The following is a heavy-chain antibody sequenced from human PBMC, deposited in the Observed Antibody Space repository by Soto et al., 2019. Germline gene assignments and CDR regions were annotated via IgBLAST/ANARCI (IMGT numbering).Heavy chain of an antibody. CDR3: ARVTREWGCSGGSCYSAIPRY. D-gene: IGHD2-15*01. CDR1: GYTFTGYY. V-gene: IGHV1-2*02. Sequence: WASVKVSCKASGYTFTGYYMHWVRQAPGQGLEWMGWINPDSGGTNYAQKFQGRVTMTRDTSISTAYMELSRLRSDDTAVYYCARVTREWGCSGGSCYSAIPRYWGQGTLVTVSS. J-gene: IGHJ4*02. CDR2: INPDSGGT.